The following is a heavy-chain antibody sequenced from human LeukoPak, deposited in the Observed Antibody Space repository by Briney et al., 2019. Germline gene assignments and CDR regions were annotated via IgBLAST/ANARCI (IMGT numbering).Heavy chain of an antibody. J-gene: IGHJ6*02. CDR1: GFSFSSYV. V-gene: IGHV3-23*01. CDR2: ISGSGGSR. Sequence: GGSLRLSCTASGFSFSSYVMNWVRQAPGKGLVWVSGISGSGGSRYFADSVKGRFAISRDNSKNTVYLQMNSLRAEDTALYYCAKSHNWNDVYYYYGMDVWGQGTTVTVSS. CDR3: AKSHNWNDVYYYYGMDV. D-gene: IGHD1-1*01.